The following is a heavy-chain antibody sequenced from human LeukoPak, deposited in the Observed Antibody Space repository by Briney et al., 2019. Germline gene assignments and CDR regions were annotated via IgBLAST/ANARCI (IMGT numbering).Heavy chain of an antibody. CDR1: GFTFSSYA. D-gene: IGHD1-20*01. CDR3: AKWYNWNDVPYYFDY. CDR2: ISGSGGST. J-gene: IGHJ4*02. Sequence: GGSLRLSCAASGFTFSSYAMSWVRQAPGKGLEWVSPISGSGGSTYYADSVKGRFTISRDNSKNTLYLQMNSLRAEDTAVYYCAKWYNWNDVPYYFDYWGQGTLVTVSS. V-gene: IGHV3-23*01.